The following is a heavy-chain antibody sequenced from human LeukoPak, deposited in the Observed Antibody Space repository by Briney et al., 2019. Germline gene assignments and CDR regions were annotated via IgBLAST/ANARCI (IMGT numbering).Heavy chain of an antibody. Sequence: PGGSLRLSCAASGFIFSSYGMHWVRQAPGKGLEWVAFISYDGSNKYYADSVKGRFTISRDNSKNTLYLQMNSLRAEDTALYYCARGSRAIVSTKFARGRYMDVWGKGTTVTVSS. V-gene: IGHV3-30*19. D-gene: IGHD5/OR15-5a*01. J-gene: IGHJ6*03. CDR3: ARGSRAIVSTKFARGRYMDV. CDR1: GFIFSSYG. CDR2: ISYDGSNK.